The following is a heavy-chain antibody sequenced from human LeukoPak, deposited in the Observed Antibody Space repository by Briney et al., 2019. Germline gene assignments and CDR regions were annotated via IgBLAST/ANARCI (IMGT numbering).Heavy chain of an antibody. CDR3: AKDQGIGEYASTDY. J-gene: IGHJ4*02. D-gene: IGHD2-21*01. CDR1: GFTFSSFG. Sequence: GGSLRLSCAASGFTFSSFGMHWVRQAPGKGLEWVAIIWYDGNNKYYADSVKGRFTISRDNSKNMLYLQMNSLRAEDTAVYYCAKDQGIGEYASTDYWGQGTLVTVSS. V-gene: IGHV3-33*06. CDR2: IWYDGNNK.